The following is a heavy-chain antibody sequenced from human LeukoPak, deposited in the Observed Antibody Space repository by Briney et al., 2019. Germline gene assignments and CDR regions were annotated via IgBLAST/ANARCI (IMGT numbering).Heavy chain of an antibody. CDR1: GVSISSYY. V-gene: IGHV4-59*08. Sequence: SETLSLTCTVSGVSISSYYWSWIRQPPGKGLEGVGYIYYSGSTNYNPSLKIRFTISVDTSKNQFSLTLTLATDAATAVYSCPGLPLRSHFDYWGQGTLVTVSS. J-gene: IGHJ4*02. CDR3: PGLPLRSHFDY. CDR2: IYYSGST.